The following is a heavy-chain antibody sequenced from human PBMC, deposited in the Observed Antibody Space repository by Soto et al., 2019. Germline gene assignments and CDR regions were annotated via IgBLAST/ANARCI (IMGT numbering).Heavy chain of an antibody. CDR1: GYTLTELS. CDR3: AADGVAAGYSSSGYAFDI. CDR2: FDPEDGET. Sequence: ASVKVSCKVSGYTLTELSMHWVRQAPGKGLEWMGGFDPEDGETIYAQKFQGRVTMTEETSADTAYMELSSLRSEDTAVCYCAADGVAAGYSSSGYAFDIWGQGTMVTVSS. J-gene: IGHJ3*02. D-gene: IGHD6-13*01. V-gene: IGHV1-24*01.